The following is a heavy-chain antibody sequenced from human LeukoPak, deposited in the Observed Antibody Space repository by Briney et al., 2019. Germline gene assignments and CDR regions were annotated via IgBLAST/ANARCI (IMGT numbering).Heavy chain of an antibody. CDR1: GFTVSSNY. J-gene: IGHJ3*02. CDR3: AKDMWYYDSSGYGDAFDI. CDR2: ISWNSGSI. Sequence: GGSLRLSCAASGFTVSSNYMSWVRQAPGKGLEWVSGISWNSGSIGYADSVKGRFTISRDNAKNSLYLQMNSLRAEDTALYYCAKDMWYYDSSGYGDAFDIWGQGTMVTVSS. V-gene: IGHV3-9*01. D-gene: IGHD3-22*01.